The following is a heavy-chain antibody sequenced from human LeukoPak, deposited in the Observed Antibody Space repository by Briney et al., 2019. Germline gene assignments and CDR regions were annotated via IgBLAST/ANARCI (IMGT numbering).Heavy chain of an antibody. J-gene: IGHJ4*02. CDR2: IIPIFGTA. V-gene: IGHV1-69*06. D-gene: IGHD6-13*01. Sequence: SVKVSCKASGGTFSSYAVSWVRQAPGQGLEWMGGIIPIFGTANYAQTLQGRVTITADKATSTAYMELSSLRSEDTAVYYCARDRGGRSWVFDYWGQGTLVTFSP. CDR1: GGTFSSYA. CDR3: ARDRGGRSWVFDY.